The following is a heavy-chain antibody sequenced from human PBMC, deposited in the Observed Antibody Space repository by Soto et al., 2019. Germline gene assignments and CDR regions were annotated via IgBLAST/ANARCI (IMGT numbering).Heavy chain of an antibody. CDR3: ARASVEPSSGPYYYGMDV. CDR2: INPNSGGT. D-gene: IGHD6-19*01. V-gene: IGHV1-2*02. CDR1: GYTFTGYY. J-gene: IGHJ6*02. Sequence: QVQLVQSGAEVKKPGASVKVSCKASGYTFTGYYMHWVRQAPGQGLEWMGWINPNSGGTNYAQKFQGRVTMTRDTSISTAYMELSRLRSDDTAVYYCARASVEPSSGPYYYGMDVWGQGTTVTVSS.